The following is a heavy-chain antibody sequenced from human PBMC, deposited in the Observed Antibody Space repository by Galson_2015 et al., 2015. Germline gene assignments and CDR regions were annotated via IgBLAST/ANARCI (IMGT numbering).Heavy chain of an antibody. Sequence: SLRLSCAASGFTFSSYAMSWVRQAPGKGLEWVSAISGSGGSTYYADSVKGRFTISRDNSKNTLYLQMNSLRAEDTAVYYCAREGGLIAAADQSGRFDYWGQGTLVTVSS. J-gene: IGHJ4*02. V-gene: IGHV3-23*01. CDR3: AREGGLIAAADQSGRFDY. CDR1: GFTFSSYA. D-gene: IGHD6-13*01. CDR2: ISGSGGST.